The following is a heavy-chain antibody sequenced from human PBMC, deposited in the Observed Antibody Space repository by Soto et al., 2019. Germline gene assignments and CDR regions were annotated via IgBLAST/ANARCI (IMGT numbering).Heavy chain of an antibody. CDR3: AKDLGACSGGSCYYFDY. CDR2: ISYDGGNK. CDR1: GFTFSSYG. J-gene: IGHJ4*02. D-gene: IGHD2-15*01. V-gene: IGHV3-30*18. Sequence: GGSLRLSCAASGFTFSSYGIHWVRQAPGKGLEWVAIISYDGGNKYYADSVKGRFTISRDNSKNTLYLQMNSLRAEDTAVYYCAKDLGACSGGSCYYFDYWGQGTLVTVSS.